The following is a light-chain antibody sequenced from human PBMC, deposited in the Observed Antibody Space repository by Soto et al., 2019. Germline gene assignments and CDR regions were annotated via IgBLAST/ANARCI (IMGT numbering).Light chain of an antibody. CDR1: QSIGDL. J-gene: IGKJ1*01. Sequence: IRLTQSPSSLSASVGDRVTLTCRTSQSIGDLLAWYQQKPGEAPKLLIYKASYLESGVPSRFSGSGSGTEFTLTISSLQPEDLATYYCQHYSAFSVTFGQGTKVDIK. CDR2: KAS. V-gene: IGKV1-5*03. CDR3: QHYSAFSVT.